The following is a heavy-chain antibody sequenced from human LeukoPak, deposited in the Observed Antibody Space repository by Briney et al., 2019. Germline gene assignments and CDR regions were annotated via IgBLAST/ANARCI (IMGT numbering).Heavy chain of an antibody. CDR2: ISTYNGNT. Sequence: ASVKVSCKASGYTFTSYGISWVRQAPGQGLEWMGWISTYNGNTNYAQKLQGRVTMTTDTSTSTAYMELRSLRSEDTAVYYCARAYSSGLIDYWGQGTLVTVSS. D-gene: IGHD6-19*01. CDR3: ARAYSSGLIDY. V-gene: IGHV1-18*01. J-gene: IGHJ4*02. CDR1: GYTFTSYG.